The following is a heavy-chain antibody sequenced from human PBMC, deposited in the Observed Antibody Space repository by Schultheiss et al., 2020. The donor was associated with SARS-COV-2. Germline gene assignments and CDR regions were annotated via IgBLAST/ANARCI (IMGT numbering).Heavy chain of an antibody. CDR2: FDPEDGET. J-gene: IGHJ6*02. Sequence: ASVKVSCKVSGYTLTELSMHWVRQAPGKGLEWMGGFDPEDGETIYAQKFQGRVTMTEDTSTDTAYMELSSLRSDDTAVYYCARLPDDTIFGVVTTRPYYYYGMDVWGQGTTVTVSS. D-gene: IGHD3-3*01. CDR3: ARLPDDTIFGVVTTRPYYYYGMDV. V-gene: IGHV1-24*01. CDR1: GYTLTELS.